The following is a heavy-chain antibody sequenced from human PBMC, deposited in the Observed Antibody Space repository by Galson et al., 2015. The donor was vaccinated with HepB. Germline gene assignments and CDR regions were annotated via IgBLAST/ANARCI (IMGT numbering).Heavy chain of an antibody. J-gene: IGHJ6*02. Sequence: SLRLSCAASGFTFSSYGMHWVRQAPGKGLEWVAVISYDGSNKYYADSVKGRFTISRDNSKNTLYLQMNSLRAEDTAVYYCAKDATTVPGGLWPTGYYGMDVWGQGTTVTVSS. D-gene: IGHD4/OR15-4a*01. CDR1: GFTFSSYG. CDR3: AKDATTVPGGLWPTGYYGMDV. V-gene: IGHV3-30*18. CDR2: ISYDGSNK.